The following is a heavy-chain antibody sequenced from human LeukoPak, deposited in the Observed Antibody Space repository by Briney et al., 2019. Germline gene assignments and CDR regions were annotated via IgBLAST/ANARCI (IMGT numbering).Heavy chain of an antibody. D-gene: IGHD5-18*01. CDR2: ISSSSSYI. CDR1: GFXFSSYS. Sequence: PGGSLRLSCAASGFXFSSYSMNWVRQAPGKGLERVSSISSSSSYIYYADSVKGRFTISRDNAKNSLYLQMNSLRAEDTAVYYCARDRYSYGYYYYYGMDVWGQGTTVTVSS. V-gene: IGHV3-21*01. J-gene: IGHJ6*02. CDR3: ARDRYSYGYYYYYGMDV.